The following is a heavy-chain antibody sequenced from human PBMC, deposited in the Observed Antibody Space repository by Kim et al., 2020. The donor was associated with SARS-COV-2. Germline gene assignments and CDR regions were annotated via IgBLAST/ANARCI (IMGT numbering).Heavy chain of an antibody. Sequence: TKYAERFQGRVHKTRDTSISTVYMELSRLKSDATAVYYCARGANTLSAFDLWGQGTMVTVSS. J-gene: IGHJ3*01. V-gene: IGHV1-2*02. CDR2: T. CDR3: ARGANTLSAFDL.